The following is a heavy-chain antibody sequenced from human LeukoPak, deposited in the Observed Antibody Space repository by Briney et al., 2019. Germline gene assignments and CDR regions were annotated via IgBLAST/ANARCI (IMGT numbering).Heavy chain of an antibody. J-gene: IGHJ4*02. CDR1: GFTFDDYA. D-gene: IGHD1-26*01. CDR3: AKGLRELLNYFDY. Sequence: PGRSLRLSCAASGFTFDDYAMHWVRQAPGKGLEWVSGISWNSGSIGYADSVKGRFTISRDNAKNSLYLQMNSLRAEDTALYYCAKGLRELLNYFDYWGQGTLVTVSS. CDR2: ISWNSGSI. V-gene: IGHV3-9*01.